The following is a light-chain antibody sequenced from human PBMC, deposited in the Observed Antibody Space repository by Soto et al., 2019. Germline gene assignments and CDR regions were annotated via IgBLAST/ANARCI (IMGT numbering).Light chain of an antibody. Sequence: EIVLTQSPGTLSLSPGERASFSCRTSENVISNFLAWYQQKPGQAPRLLIYGASNRATGIPDRFSGSGSGTEFTLTISRLEPEDFAVYYCQQYSSSPLTFGGGTKVDIK. V-gene: IGKV3-20*01. J-gene: IGKJ4*01. CDR3: QQYSSSPLT. CDR2: GAS. CDR1: ENVISNF.